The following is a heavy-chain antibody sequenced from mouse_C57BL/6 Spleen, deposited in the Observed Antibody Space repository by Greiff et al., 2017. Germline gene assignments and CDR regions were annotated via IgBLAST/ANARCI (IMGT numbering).Heavy chain of an antibody. CDR1: GYTFTSYW. Sequence: QVQLQQPGAELVKPGASVKLSCKASGYTFTSYWMHWVKQRPGQGLEWIGMIHPNSGSTNYNEKFKSKATLTVDKSSSTAYMQLSSLTSEDSAVYDCARGDYYGSSHYAMDYWGQGTSVTVSS. J-gene: IGHJ4*01. D-gene: IGHD1-1*01. V-gene: IGHV1-64*01. CDR2: IHPNSGST. CDR3: ARGDYYGSSHYAMDY.